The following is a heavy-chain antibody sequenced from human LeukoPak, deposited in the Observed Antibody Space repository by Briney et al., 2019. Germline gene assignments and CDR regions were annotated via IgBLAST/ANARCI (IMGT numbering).Heavy chain of an antibody. Sequence: KPSETLSLTCAVYGGSFSGYYWSWIRQPPGKGLEWIGEINHSGSTNYNPSLKSRVTISVDTSRNQFSLKLSSVTAADTAVYYCARGEYSSSCDYWGQGTLVTVSS. V-gene: IGHV4-34*01. D-gene: IGHD6-6*01. CDR1: GGSFSGYY. CDR2: INHSGST. J-gene: IGHJ4*02. CDR3: ARGEYSSSCDY.